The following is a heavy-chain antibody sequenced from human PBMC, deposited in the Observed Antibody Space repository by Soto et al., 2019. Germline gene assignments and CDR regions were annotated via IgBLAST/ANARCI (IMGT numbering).Heavy chain of an antibody. CDR3: ARDHGSSNFPNYFDY. D-gene: IGHD4-4*01. J-gene: IGHJ4*02. CDR2: ISSSSSTI. CDR1: GFTFSSYS. V-gene: IGHV3-48*02. Sequence: GGTMRLSCAASGFTFSSYSMNWVRQAPGKGLEWVSYISSSSSTIYYADSVKGRVTISRDNAKNSLYLQMNSLRDEDTAVYYCARDHGSSNFPNYFDYWGQGTLVTVSS.